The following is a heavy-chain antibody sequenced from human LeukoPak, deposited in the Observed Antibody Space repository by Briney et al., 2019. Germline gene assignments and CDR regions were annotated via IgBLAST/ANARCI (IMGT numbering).Heavy chain of an antibody. J-gene: IGHJ4*02. V-gene: IGHV3-11*05. Sequence: GGSLRLSCAASGFTFSDYYMSWIRQAPGKGLEWVSYISSSNSYTKDADSVKGRFTISRDNAKNSLYLQMNSLRAEDTAVYYCARDGDYGDYIDYWGQGTLVTVSS. CDR3: ARDGDYGDYIDY. CDR2: ISSSNSYT. D-gene: IGHD4-17*01. CDR1: GFTFSDYY.